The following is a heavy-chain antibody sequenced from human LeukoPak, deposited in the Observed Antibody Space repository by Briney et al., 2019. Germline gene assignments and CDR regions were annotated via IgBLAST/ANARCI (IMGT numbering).Heavy chain of an antibody. J-gene: IGHJ3*02. D-gene: IGHD2-15*01. CDR3: AREFCSGANCYPMGAFYM. CDR1: GFTFSRYW. V-gene: IGHV3-7*01. Sequence: PGGSLRLSCAASGFTFSRYWMSWVRQAPGKRLERVANIEQEGSEKYYVDSVKGRFTISRDNAKNSLYLQMNSLRAEDTAVYYCAREFCSGANCYPMGAFYMWGQGTMVTVSS. CDR2: IEQEGSEK.